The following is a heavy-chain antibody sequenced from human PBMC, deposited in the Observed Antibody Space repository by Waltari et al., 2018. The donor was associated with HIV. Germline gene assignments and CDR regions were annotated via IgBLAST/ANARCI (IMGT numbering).Heavy chain of an antibody. V-gene: IGHV5-51*01. CDR1: RYSFTSYW. Sequence: EVMLVQSGADVKQPGESLKNSCKGSRYSFTSYWIGGVSQMPEKGLEWMEIIYPSDSDIKYNPSFQGQVTISADKSISTAYLQWSSLKASDTAIYYCAIFSFDSSDYFSAYWGQGTLVTVSS. CDR2: IYPSDSDI. D-gene: IGHD3-22*01. J-gene: IGHJ4*02. CDR3: AIFSFDSSDYFSAY.